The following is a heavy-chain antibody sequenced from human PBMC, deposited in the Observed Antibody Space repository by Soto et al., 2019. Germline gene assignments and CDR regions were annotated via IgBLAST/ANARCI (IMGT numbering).Heavy chain of an antibody. V-gene: IGHV1-69*06. CDR3: ARGSRFLEWLTPFSYYYYGMDV. J-gene: IGHJ6*02. D-gene: IGHD3-3*01. CDR2: IIPIFGTA. CDR1: GGTFSSYA. Sequence: QVQLVQSGAEVKKPGSSVKVSCKASGGTFSSYAISWVRQAPGQGLEWMGGIIPIFGTANYAQKFQGRVTITADKSTSTAYMELSSLRSEDTAVYYCARGSRFLEWLTPFSYYYYGMDVWGQVTTVTVSS.